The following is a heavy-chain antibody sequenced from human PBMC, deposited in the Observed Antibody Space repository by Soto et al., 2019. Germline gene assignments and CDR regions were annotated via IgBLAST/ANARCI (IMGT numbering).Heavy chain of an antibody. J-gene: IGHJ5*02. CDR1: GGSITRGGYY. CDR2: IYNSGTT. CDR3: ARHPAP. Sequence: QVQLQESGPGLVKPSETLSLTCTVSGGSITRGGYYWSWIRQHPGKGLEWIGYIYNSGTTYYNPPLKSPVTPSVGTSKKPFSLKLTSVTAADTAVYYCARHPAPWGQGTLVTVSS. V-gene: IGHV4-31*01.